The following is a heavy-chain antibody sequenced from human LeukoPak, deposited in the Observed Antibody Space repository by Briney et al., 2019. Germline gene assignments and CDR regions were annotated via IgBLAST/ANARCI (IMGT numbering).Heavy chain of an antibody. CDR1: GYTLTELS. Sequence: ASVKVSCTVSGYTLTELSMHWVRQAPGKGLEWMGGFDPEDGETIYAQKFQGRVTMTEDTSTDTAYMELSSLRSEDTAVYYCATDRKVRGVPSYYYYYYMDVWGKGTTVTISS. D-gene: IGHD3-10*01. V-gene: IGHV1-24*01. CDR3: ATDRKVRGVPSYYYYYYMDV. CDR2: FDPEDGET. J-gene: IGHJ6*03.